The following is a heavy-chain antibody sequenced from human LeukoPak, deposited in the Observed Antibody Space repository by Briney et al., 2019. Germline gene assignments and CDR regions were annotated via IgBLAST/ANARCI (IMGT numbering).Heavy chain of an antibody. CDR1: GGSISSSNW. CDR2: IYHSGST. D-gene: IGHD2-8*02. Sequence: KPSETLSLTCAVSGGSISSSNWWSWVRQPPGKGLEWIGEIYHSGSTNYNPSLKSRVTISVDKSKNQFSLKLSSVTAADTAVYYCARLAGRVLGVDFDYWGQGTLVTVSS. J-gene: IGHJ4*02. V-gene: IGHV4-4*02. CDR3: ARLAGRVLGVDFDY.